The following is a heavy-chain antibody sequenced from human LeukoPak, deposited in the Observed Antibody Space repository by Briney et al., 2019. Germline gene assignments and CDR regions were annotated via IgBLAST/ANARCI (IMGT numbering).Heavy chain of an antibody. CDR1: GFTFSSSW. J-gene: IGHJ4*02. CDR2: KNTDGSNT. D-gene: IGHD5-12*01. Sequence: GGSLRLSCATSGFTFSSSWMHWVRQAPGKGLVWVSRKNTDGSNTIYADSVKGRFTISRDNAKNTVYLQMNSLRAEDTAVYYCARDQSVAGPTTADYWGQGTLVTVSS. V-gene: IGHV3-74*01. CDR3: ARDQSVAGPTTADY.